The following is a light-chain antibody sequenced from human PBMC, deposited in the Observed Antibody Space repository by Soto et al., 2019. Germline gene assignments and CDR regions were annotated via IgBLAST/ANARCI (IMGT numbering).Light chain of an antibody. Sequence: IQLTQSPSSPSASVGDRVTITCRASQGISSYLAWYQQKAGRAPKFLIHAASTLQSGVPSRFSGSGSGTDFTLTISSLQPEDFATYYCQKLNSYPLTFGGGTKVDI. CDR3: QKLNSYPLT. J-gene: IGKJ4*01. CDR1: QGISSY. CDR2: AAS. V-gene: IGKV1-9*01.